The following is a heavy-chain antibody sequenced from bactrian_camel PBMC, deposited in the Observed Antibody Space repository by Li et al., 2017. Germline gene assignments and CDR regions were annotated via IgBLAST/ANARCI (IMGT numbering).Heavy chain of an antibody. CDR1: GETYC. Sequence: HVQLVESGGGSVQVGGSLRLSCVASGETYCVGWFRQAPGKEREEVAAIDSDGSTSYADSVKGRFTASRDNVKNTLYLQMNSLKTEDTAVYYCAEWVGYAKYNRWGQGTQVTVS. V-gene: IGHV3S53*01. CDR3: AEWVGYAKYNR. D-gene: IGHD5*01. CDR2: IDSDGST. J-gene: IGHJ4*01.